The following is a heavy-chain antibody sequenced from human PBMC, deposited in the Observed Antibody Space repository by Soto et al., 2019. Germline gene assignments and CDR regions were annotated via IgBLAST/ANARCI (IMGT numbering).Heavy chain of an antibody. CDR2: INAGNGNT. CDR1: EYTFTSYA. J-gene: IGHJ5*02. Sequence: ASVKVSCKASEYTFTSYAMHWGRRAPGQRLEWMGWINAGNGNTKYSQKFQGRVTITRDTSASTAYMELSSLRSEDTAVYYCAAHPIAARQGRQVPSRSAPSAQATLVTVSS. D-gene: IGHD6-6*01. V-gene: IGHV1-3*01. CDR3: AAHPIAARQGRQVPSRSAP.